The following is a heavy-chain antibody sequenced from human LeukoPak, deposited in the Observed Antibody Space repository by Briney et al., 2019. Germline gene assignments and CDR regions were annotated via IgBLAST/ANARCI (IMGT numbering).Heavy chain of an antibody. CDR2: INSDGSSI. CDR1: GFTFSSYW. Sequence: PGGSLRLSCAASGFTFSSYWMHWVRHAPGKGLVWVSRINSDGSSISYADSVKGRFTISRDNAKNTLYLQMNSLRAEDTAVYYCARDPYYGSGAPDDYWGQGTLVTVSS. J-gene: IGHJ4*02. CDR3: ARDPYYGSGAPDDY. D-gene: IGHD3-10*01. V-gene: IGHV3-74*01.